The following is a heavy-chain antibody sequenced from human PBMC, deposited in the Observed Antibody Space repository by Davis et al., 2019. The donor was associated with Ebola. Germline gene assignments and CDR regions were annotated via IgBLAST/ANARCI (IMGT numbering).Heavy chain of an antibody. V-gene: IGHV4-30-4*08. J-gene: IGHJ4*02. CDR1: GASISNGDYS. D-gene: IGHD2-8*02. Sequence: SETLSLTCTVSGASISNGDYSWSWIRQPPGKGLEWIGYIHHSGGTYYNPSLTTRLTLAVDTSKSQFSLNLSSVTAADTAVYYCARDDLTGLLDYWGQGILVTVSS. CDR2: IHHSGGT. CDR3: ARDDLTGLLDY.